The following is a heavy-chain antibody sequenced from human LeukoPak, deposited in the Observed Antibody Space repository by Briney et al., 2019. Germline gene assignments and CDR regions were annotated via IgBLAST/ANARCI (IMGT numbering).Heavy chain of an antibody. CDR2: ISSDGSKT. D-gene: IGHD3/OR15-3a*01. J-gene: IGHJ4*02. CDR3: ARGAWTAYYFDY. CDR1: GFTFSSSA. V-gene: IGHV3-30*03. Sequence: GGSLRLSCAASGFTFSSSAMHWVRQAPGKGLEWVALISSDGSKTYYADSVKGRFAISRDNAKNTVYLEMNSLTDEDTAVYFCARGAWTAYYFDYWGQGTVVTVSS.